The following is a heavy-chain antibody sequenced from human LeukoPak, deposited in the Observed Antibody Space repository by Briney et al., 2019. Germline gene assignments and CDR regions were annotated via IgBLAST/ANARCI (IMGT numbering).Heavy chain of an antibody. CDR1: GFTFSSYW. Sequence: GESLKISCKGSGFTFSSYWMNWVRQAPGKGLEWVANIKQDGSEKDYVDSVKGRFTISRDNAKNSLYLQMNSLRAEDTAVYYCARVSSLAVAGFFDYWGQGILVTVSS. CDR3: ARVSSLAVAGFFDY. J-gene: IGHJ4*02. V-gene: IGHV3-7*01. D-gene: IGHD6-19*01. CDR2: IKQDGSEK.